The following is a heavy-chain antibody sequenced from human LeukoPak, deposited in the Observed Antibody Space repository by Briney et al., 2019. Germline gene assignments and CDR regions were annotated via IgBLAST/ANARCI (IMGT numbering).Heavy chain of an antibody. CDR2: ISGSGGST. Sequence: PGGSLRLSCAASGYTFSSYAMSWVRQAPGKGLEWVSAISGSGGSTYYADSVKGRFTISRDNSKNTLYLQMNSLRAEDTAVYYCAKDLGNYYDSSGYYPSGYWGQGTLVTVSS. CDR3: AKDLGNYYDSSGYYPSGY. V-gene: IGHV3-23*01. CDR1: GYTFSSYA. J-gene: IGHJ4*02. D-gene: IGHD3-22*01.